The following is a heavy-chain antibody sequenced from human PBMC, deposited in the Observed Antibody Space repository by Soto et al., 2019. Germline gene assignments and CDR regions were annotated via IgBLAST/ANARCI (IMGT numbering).Heavy chain of an antibody. J-gene: IGHJ6*02. Sequence: EVQLVESGGGLVQPGGSLRLSCAASGLIFSDYHMDWVRQAPGQGLEWVGRIRRKANSYTTEYAASVKGRFTISRDDSKNSLYLQMNSLKSEGTAVYYCAMLGGWSGGSSGMDVWGQGTTVTVSS. CDR2: IRRKANSYTT. CDR1: GLIFSDYH. D-gene: IGHD6-19*01. CDR3: AMLGGWSGGSSGMDV. V-gene: IGHV3-72*01.